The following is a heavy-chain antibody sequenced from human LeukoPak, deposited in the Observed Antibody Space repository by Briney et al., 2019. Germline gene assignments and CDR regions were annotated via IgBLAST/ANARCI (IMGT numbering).Heavy chain of an antibody. V-gene: IGHV3-30-3*01. CDR3: ARSNWFDP. J-gene: IGHJ5*02. CDR2: ISYDGSNK. CDR1: GFTFSSYA. Sequence: GGSLRLSCAASGFTFSSYAMHRVRQAPGKGLEWVAVISYDGSNKYYADSVKGRFTISRDNSKNTLYLQMNSLRAEDTAVYYCARSNWFDPWGQGTLVTVSS.